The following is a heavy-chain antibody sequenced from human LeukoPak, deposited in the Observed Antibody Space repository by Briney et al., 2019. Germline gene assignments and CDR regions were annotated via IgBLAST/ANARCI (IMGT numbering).Heavy chain of an antibody. D-gene: IGHD3-22*01. CDR2: IYFSGST. Sequence: SETLSLTCTVSGGSINTYYWSWIRQPPGKGLEWIGNIYFSGSTNYNPSLKSRVTISVDTSKNQFSLKLTSLTAADTAVYYCAREDSSGYLGYWGQGTLVTVSS. CDR3: AREDSSGYLGY. J-gene: IGHJ4*02. V-gene: IGHV4-59*01. CDR1: GGSINTYY.